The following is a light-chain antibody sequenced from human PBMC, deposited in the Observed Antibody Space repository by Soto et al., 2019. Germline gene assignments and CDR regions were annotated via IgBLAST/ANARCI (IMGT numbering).Light chain of an antibody. CDR1: SSNIGSNS. CDR2: NND. V-gene: IGLV1-44*01. CDR3: ASWDDSLDGRL. J-gene: IGLJ3*02. Sequence: QSVLTQPPSASGAPGQRVIISCSGSSSNIGSNSVSWYQQLPGTAPKLLIHNNDQRPSGVPDRFSGSKSVTSASLAISGLQSEDEADYYCASWDDSLDGRLFGGGTKLT.